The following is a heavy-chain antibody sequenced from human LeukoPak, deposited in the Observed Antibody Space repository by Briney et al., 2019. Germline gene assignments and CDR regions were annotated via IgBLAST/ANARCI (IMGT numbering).Heavy chain of an antibody. CDR2: INHSGST. CDR1: GGSFSGYY. V-gene: IGHV4-34*01. Sequence: SETLSLTCAVYGGSFSGYYWSWIRQPPGKGLEWIGEINHSGSTNYNPSLKSRVTISVDTSKNQFSPKLSSVTAADTAVYYCARLGAYDYVWGSYRHPGRLDYWGQGTLVTVSS. D-gene: IGHD3-16*02. CDR3: ARLGAYDYVWGSYRHPGRLDY. J-gene: IGHJ4*02.